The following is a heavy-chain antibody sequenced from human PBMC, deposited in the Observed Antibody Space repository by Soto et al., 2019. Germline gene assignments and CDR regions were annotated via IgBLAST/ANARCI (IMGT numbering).Heavy chain of an antibody. CDR1: W. CDR2: IYYSGST. Sequence: WWGWSRQPPGKGLEWIGYIYYSGSTYYNPSLKSRVTMSVDTSKNQFSLKLSSVTAVDTAVYYCARSPPTRVPYYYMDVWGKGTTVTVSS. V-gene: IGHV4-28*01. J-gene: IGHJ6*03. D-gene: IGHD4-17*01. CDR3: ARSPPTRVPYYYMDV.